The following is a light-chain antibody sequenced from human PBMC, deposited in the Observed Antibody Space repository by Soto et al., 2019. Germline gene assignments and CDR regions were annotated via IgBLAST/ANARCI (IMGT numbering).Light chain of an antibody. Sequence: QSALTQPASVSGSPGQSITISCTGTSSNVGSYKLVSWYQQHPGKALKLMIFEVNKRPSGVSNRFSGSKSGNTASLTISGLKVEDEADYYCCSSGGSPTYVFGTRTKVTVL. CDR2: EVN. J-gene: IGLJ1*01. CDR3: CSSGGSPTYV. V-gene: IGLV2-23*02. CDR1: SSNVGSYKL.